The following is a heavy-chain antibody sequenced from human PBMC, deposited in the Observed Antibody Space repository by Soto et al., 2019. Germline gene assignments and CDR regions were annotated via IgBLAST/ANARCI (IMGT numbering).Heavy chain of an antibody. Sequence: VGSLRLSCAASGFTFSSYDMHWVRQATGKGLEWVSAIGTAGDTYYPGSVKGRFTISRENAKNSLYLQMNSLRAGDTAVYYCARGGLDGWFAPWGQGTLVTVSS. CDR2: IGTAGDT. D-gene: IGHD1-1*01. J-gene: IGHJ5*02. CDR3: ARGGLDGWFAP. V-gene: IGHV3-13*01. CDR1: GFTFSSYD.